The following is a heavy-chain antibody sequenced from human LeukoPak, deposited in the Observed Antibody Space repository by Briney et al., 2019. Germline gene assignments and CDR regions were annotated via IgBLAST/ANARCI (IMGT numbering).Heavy chain of an antibody. V-gene: IGHV3-9*01. Sequence: GGSLRLFCAASGFTFDDYAMHWVRQAPGKGLEWVSVISWNSGSIGYADSVKGRFTISRDNAKNSLYLQMNSLRAEDTALYYCAKDSSGWSDWFDPWGQGTLVTVSS. J-gene: IGHJ5*02. CDR1: GFTFDDYA. CDR3: AKDSSGWSDWFDP. CDR2: ISWNSGSI. D-gene: IGHD6-19*01.